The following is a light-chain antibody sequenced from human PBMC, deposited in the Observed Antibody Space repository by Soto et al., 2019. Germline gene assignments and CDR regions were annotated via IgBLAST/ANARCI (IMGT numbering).Light chain of an antibody. J-gene: IGLJ1*01. V-gene: IGLV2-14*03. CDR2: DVS. Sequence: QSALTQPASVSGTPGQSITISCTGTSSDISGYNYVSWYQQHPGKVPKLIIYDVSNRPSGVSNRFSGSKSGNAASLTISGLQAEDEADYYCSSYTSTSTLYVFGTGTKVTVL. CDR1: SSDISGYNY. CDR3: SSYTSTSTLYV.